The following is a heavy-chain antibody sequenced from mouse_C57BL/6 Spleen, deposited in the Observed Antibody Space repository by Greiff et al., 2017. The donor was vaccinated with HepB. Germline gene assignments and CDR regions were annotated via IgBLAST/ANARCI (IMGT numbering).Heavy chain of an antibody. CDR3: ATVFAY. Sequence: VQLKESGPELVKPGASVKIPCKASGYTFTDYNMDWVKQSHGKSLEWIGDINPNNGGTIYNQKFKGKATLTVDKSSSTAYMELRSLTSEDTAVYYCATVFAYWGQGTLVTVSA. CDR2: INPNNGGT. J-gene: IGHJ3*01. CDR1: GYTFTDYN. V-gene: IGHV1-18*01.